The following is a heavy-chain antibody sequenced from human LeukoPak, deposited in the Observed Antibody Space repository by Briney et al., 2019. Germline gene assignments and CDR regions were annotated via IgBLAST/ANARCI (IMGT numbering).Heavy chain of an antibody. CDR3: AREGSSSGWRPFDI. CDR1: GFTLSDQF. D-gene: IGHD6-19*01. J-gene: IGHJ3*02. Sequence: GSLRLSCAASGFTLSDQFMDWVRQAPGKGLEWIGYIYYSGSTNYNPSLKSRVTLSLDTSKNQFSLNLSSVTAADTAVYYCAREGSSSGWRPFDIWGQGTVVTVSS. CDR2: IYYSGST. V-gene: IGHV4-59*11.